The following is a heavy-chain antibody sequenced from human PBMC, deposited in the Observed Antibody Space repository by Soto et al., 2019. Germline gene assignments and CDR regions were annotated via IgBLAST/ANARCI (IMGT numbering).Heavy chain of an antibody. V-gene: IGHV3-11*06. CDR1: GLTLSDYY. CDR2: IRFSSRYT. Sequence: QVQLVESGGGLVKPGGSLRLSCAASGLTLSDYYMTWIRQAPGKGLEWVSDIRFSSRYTNYADSVKGRFTISRDNSTNSRYLQMNSLRAEDTAVYYCARDGYGFGKGYYLDHWCQGTLVTVSS. J-gene: IGHJ4*02. D-gene: IGHD5-18*01. CDR3: ARDGYGFGKGYYLDH.